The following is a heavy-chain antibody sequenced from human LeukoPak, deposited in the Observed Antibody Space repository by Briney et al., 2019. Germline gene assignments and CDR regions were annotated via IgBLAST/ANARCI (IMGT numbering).Heavy chain of an antibody. D-gene: IGHD1-26*01. CDR2: IKQDGSEK. Sequence: GGSLRLPCTASGFTFSNYWMNWVRQTPGKGLEWVANIKQDGSEKYYVDSVKGRFTISRDNAKNSLYLQMNSLRAEETALYYCARGVDSGSYSKLDYWGQGTLVTVSS. J-gene: IGHJ4*02. V-gene: IGHV3-7*01. CDR3: ARGVDSGSYSKLDY. CDR1: GFTFSNYW.